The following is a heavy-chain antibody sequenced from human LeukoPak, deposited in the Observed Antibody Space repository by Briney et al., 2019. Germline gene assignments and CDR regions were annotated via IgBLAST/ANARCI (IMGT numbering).Heavy chain of an antibody. J-gene: IGHJ6*03. CDR2: SNLNGRI. CDR3: ARGRRIVVVTGATRTHRDYYMDV. Sequence: SETLSLTCAVYGGSFSGYYWSWIRQSPGKGLEWIGESNLNGRINYNPSLKSRVTISVDTSKNQFSLKLSSVTAADTAVYYCARGRRIVVVTGATRTHRDYYMDVWGKGTTVTVSS. V-gene: IGHV4-34*01. CDR1: GGSFSGYY. D-gene: IGHD2-15*01.